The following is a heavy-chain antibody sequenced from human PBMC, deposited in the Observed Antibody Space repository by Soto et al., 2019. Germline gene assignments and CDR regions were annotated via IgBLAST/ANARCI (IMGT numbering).Heavy chain of an antibody. Sequence: QVQLQESGPGLVKPSQTLSLTCTVSGGSISSGGYYWSWIRQHPGKGLEWIGYIYYSGSTYYNPSLKSRVTISVDTSKNQFSLKLSSVTAADTXXYXCARNGGNSPIGFDYWGQGTLVTVSS. CDR2: IYYSGST. J-gene: IGHJ4*02. D-gene: IGHD2-21*02. CDR1: GGSISSGGYY. CDR3: ARNGGNSPIGFDY. V-gene: IGHV4-31*03.